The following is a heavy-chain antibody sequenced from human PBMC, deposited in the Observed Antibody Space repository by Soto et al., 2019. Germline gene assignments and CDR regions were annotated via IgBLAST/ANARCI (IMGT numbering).Heavy chain of an antibody. J-gene: IGHJ4*02. Sequence: EVQLVASGGGLVQPGGSLSRSCAASGFTFSSYSMNWVRQAPGKGLEWVSYISSSSNTIYYGGAVKGRFTIARANAKKSLYLEMKSLSAEDRAVYYCERDLKTGDWGQGTLVTVSS. V-gene: IGHV3-48*01. D-gene: IGHD7-27*01. CDR1: GFTFSSYS. CDR2: ISSSSNTI. CDR3: ERDLKTGD.